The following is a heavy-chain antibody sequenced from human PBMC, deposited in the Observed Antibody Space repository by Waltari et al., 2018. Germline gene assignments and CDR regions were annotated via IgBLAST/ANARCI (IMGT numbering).Heavy chain of an antibody. J-gene: IGHJ3*02. V-gene: IGHV3-30*18. CDR1: GFTFSSYG. CDR2: ISYDGSNK. D-gene: IGHD3-10*01. CDR3: AKGRLWFGELLSDAFDI. Sequence: QVQLVESGGGVVQPGRSLRLSCAASGFTFSSYGMHWVRQAPGKGLEWVAVISYDGSNKYYAESVNGRLTISRDNSKNTRYLQMNSLRAEDTAVYYCAKGRLWFGELLSDAFDIWGQGTMVTVSS.